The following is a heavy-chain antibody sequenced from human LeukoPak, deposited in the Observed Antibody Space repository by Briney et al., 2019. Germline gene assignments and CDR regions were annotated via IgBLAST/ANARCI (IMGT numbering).Heavy chain of an antibody. Sequence: SVKVSCKASGGTFSSYAINWVRQAPGQGLEWMGGIIPIFGTANYAQKFQDRVTITADESTSTAYMELSSLRSEDTAIYYCASRLYCSNTRCRDFPFAYWGQGTLVTVSS. CDR2: IIPIFGTA. J-gene: IGHJ4*02. CDR1: GGTFSSYA. D-gene: IGHD2-2*01. V-gene: IGHV1-69*13. CDR3: ASRLYCSNTRCRDFPFAY.